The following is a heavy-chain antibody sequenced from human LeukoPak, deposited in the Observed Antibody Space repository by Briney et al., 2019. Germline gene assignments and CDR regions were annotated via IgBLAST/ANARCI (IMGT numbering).Heavy chain of an antibody. V-gene: IGHV4-59*01. Sequence: PSETLSLTCTVSGGSISSNYWSWIRQPPVKGLEWIGYIYYSGSTNYNPSLKSRVTISVDTSKNQFSLKLSSVTAADTSVYYCARGYRYFDLWGRGTLVTVSS. CDR1: GGSISSNY. J-gene: IGHJ2*01. CDR2: IYYSGST. D-gene: IGHD5-18*01. CDR3: ARGYRYFDL.